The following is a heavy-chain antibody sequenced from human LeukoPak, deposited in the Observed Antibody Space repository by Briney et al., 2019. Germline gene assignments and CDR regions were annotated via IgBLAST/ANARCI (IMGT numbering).Heavy chain of an antibody. V-gene: IGHV4-39*07. J-gene: IGHJ4*02. CDR2: IYYSGST. Sequence: SETLSLTCTVSGGSISSSSYYWGWIRQPPGKGLEWIGSIYYSGSTYYNPSLKSRVTISVDTSKNQFSLKLSSVTAADTAVYYCARGQASSSSFFGSDYWGQGTLVTVSS. CDR3: ARGQASSSSFFGSDY. D-gene: IGHD6-13*01. CDR1: GGSISSSSYY.